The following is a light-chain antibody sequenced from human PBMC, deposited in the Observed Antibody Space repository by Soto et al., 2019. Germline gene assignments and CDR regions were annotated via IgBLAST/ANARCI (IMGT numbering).Light chain of an antibody. CDR1: SSNIGAGYD. V-gene: IGLV1-40*01. CDR2: GNS. J-gene: IGLJ2*01. Sequence: QSVLTQPPSVYGAPGQRVTISCTGSSSNIGAGYDVHWYQQLPGTAPQLPIYGNSNRPSGVPDRFSGSKSGTSASLAITGLQAEDEADYYCQSYDSSLSVVFGGGTKLTVL. CDR3: QSYDSSLSVV.